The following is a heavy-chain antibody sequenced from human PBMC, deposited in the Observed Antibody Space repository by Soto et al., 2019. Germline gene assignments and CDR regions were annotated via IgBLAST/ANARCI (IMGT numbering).Heavy chain of an antibody. D-gene: IGHD1-26*01. CDR1: GGSISSGGNS. V-gene: IGHV4-30-2*01. Sequence: SETLSLTRAVSGGSISSGGNSWSCIRQPPGKGLEGIGYIYHSGSTYYNPSLKSRVTKSVDRSKNQFSLKLISVTAADTAVYYCHRGNTLIEGATWFDPWGQGTLVTVSS. CDR3: HRGNTLIEGATWFDP. CDR2: IYHSGST. J-gene: IGHJ5*02.